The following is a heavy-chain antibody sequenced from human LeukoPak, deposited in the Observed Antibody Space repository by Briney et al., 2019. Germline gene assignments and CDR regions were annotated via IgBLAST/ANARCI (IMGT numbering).Heavy chain of an antibody. Sequence: GASVKVSCKVSGYTLTELSMHWVRQAPGQGLEWMGWINPNSGGTNYAQKFQGRVTMTRDTSISTAYMELSRLRSDDTAVYYCARDGDDDYYDSSGYGYWGQGTLVTVSS. J-gene: IGHJ4*02. CDR2: INPNSGGT. D-gene: IGHD3-22*01. CDR1: GYTLTELS. V-gene: IGHV1-2*02. CDR3: ARDGDDDYYDSSGYGY.